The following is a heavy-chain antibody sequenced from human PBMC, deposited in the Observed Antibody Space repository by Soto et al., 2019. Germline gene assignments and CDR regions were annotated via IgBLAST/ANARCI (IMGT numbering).Heavy chain of an antibody. CDR3: ARGRGITMIVVVITTPEFDY. D-gene: IGHD3-22*01. J-gene: IGHJ4*02. Sequence: GSLRLSCAASGFTFSSYEMNWVRQAPGKGLEWVSYISSSGSTIYYADSVKGRFTISRDNAKNSLYLQMNSLRAEDTAVYYCARGRGITMIVVVITTPEFDYWGQGTLVTVSS. CDR1: GFTFSSYE. V-gene: IGHV3-48*03. CDR2: ISSSGSTI.